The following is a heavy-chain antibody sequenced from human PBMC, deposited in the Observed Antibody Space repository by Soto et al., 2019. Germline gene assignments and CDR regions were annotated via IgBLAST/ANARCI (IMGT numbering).Heavy chain of an antibody. D-gene: IGHD3-10*01. CDR2: IYHSGST. Sequence: QVQLQESGPGLVKPSGTLSLTCAVSGGSISGINWWYWVRQPPGKGLEWIGEIYHSGSTNYNPSLKXRXTXXVDKSKNQFSLKLSSVTAADTAGYHCARFGGGMDVWGQGTTVTVSS. CDR1: GGSISGINW. J-gene: IGHJ6*02. CDR3: ARFGGGMDV. V-gene: IGHV4-4*02.